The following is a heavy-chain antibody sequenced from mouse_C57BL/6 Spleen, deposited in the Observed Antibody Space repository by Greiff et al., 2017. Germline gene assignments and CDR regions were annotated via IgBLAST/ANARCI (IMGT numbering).Heavy chain of an antibody. CDR2: IWTGGGT. CDR1: GFSLTSYA. V-gene: IGHV2-9-1*01. CDR3: ARNRDYGSSNAMDY. J-gene: IGHJ4*01. D-gene: IGHD1-1*01. Sequence: QVQLQQSGPGLVAPSQSLSITCTVSGFSLTSYAISWVRQPPGKGLEWLGVIWTGGGTNYNSALKSRLSISKDNSKSQVFLKMNSLQTDDTARYYCARNRDYGSSNAMDYWGQGTSVTVSS.